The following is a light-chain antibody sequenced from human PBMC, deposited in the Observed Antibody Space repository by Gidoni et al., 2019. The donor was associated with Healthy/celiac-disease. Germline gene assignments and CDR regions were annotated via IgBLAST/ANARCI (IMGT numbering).Light chain of an antibody. J-gene: IGKJ2*01. Sequence: DIVLTQSPGTLSLSPGERATLSCRASQRVSSSYLAWYQQKPGQAPRLLIYGASRRATGIPDRFSGSGSGTDFTLTISRLEPEDFAVYYCQQYGSSPYTFGQGTKLEIK. CDR3: QQYGSSPYT. CDR1: QRVSSSY. CDR2: GAS. V-gene: IGKV3-20*01.